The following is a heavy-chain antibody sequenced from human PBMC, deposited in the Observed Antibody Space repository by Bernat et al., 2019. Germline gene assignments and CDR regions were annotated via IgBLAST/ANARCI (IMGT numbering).Heavy chain of an antibody. D-gene: IGHD2-2*01. CDR1: GYTFTSYG. Sequence: QVQLVQSGAEVKKPGASVKVSCKASGYTFTSYGISWVRQAPGQGLEWMGWISAYNGNTKYSQKFQGRVTITRDTSASTAYMELSSLRSEDTAVYYCARGRYCSSTRCGWYFDLWGRGTLVTVSS. CDR3: ARGRYCSSTRCGWYFDL. J-gene: IGHJ2*01. CDR2: ISAYNGNT. V-gene: IGHV1-18*01.